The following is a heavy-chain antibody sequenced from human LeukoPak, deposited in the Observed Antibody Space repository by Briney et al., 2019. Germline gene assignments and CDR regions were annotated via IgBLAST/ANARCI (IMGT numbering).Heavy chain of an antibody. CDR3: ATELRWKDH. Sequence: ASVKVSCKASGYTFTNYDINWVRQATGQGLEWMGYMKPNSGNTGYAQKFQGRVTMTRDTSISTAYMELSSLRSEDTAVYYCATELRWKDHWGQGALVTVSS. D-gene: IGHD4-23*01. V-gene: IGHV1-8*01. CDR2: MKPNSGNT. CDR1: GYTFTNYD. J-gene: IGHJ4*02.